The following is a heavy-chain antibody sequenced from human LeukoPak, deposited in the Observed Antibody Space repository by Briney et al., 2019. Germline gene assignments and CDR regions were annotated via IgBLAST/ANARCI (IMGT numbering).Heavy chain of an antibody. CDR1: GLAFSAYK. Sequence: GGSLRLSCAASGLAFSAYKMHWVRQAPRKGLVWVSRISTDGYTTDYADFVQGRFTASRDNTKNTWSLEMNSLRAEDTAVYYCVVGGSPGYWGQGTLVTVSS. CDR3: VVGGSPGY. D-gene: IGHD2-15*01. V-gene: IGHV3-74*01. J-gene: IGHJ4*02. CDR2: ISTDGYTT.